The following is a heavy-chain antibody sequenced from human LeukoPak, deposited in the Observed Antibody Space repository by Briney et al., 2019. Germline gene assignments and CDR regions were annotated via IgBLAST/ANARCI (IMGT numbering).Heavy chain of an antibody. Sequence: GASVTVSCKASGYTFTGYYMHWVRQAPGQGLEGMGWINPNSGGTNYAQKFQGRVTITREKSISTAYMEVSRLRSDDTAVYYCAREASPFSLLVRGPPAYCGQGTLVTVSS. D-gene: IGHD3-10*01. J-gene: IGHJ4*02. V-gene: IGHV1-2*02. CDR1: GYTFTGYY. CDR2: INPNSGGT. CDR3: AREASPFSLLVRGPPAY.